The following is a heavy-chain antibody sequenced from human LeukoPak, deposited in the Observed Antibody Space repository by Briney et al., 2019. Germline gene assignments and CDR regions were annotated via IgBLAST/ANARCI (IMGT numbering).Heavy chain of an antibody. CDR2: IYYSGST. D-gene: IGHD3-22*01. Sequence: PSETLSLTCTVSGGSLSSFYWSWIRQPPGKGLEWIGYIYYSGSTNYNPSLESRVTISVDTSRNQFSLKLSSVTAADTAVYYCARTILEYYYDSNGRYYFDYWGQGTLVTVSS. V-gene: IGHV4-59*01. CDR1: GGSLSSFY. J-gene: IGHJ4*02. CDR3: ARTILEYYYDSNGRYYFDY.